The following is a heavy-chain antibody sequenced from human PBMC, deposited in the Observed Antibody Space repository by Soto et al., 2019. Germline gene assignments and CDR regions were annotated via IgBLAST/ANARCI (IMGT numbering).Heavy chain of an antibody. V-gene: IGHV3-73*01. CDR3: TRQTDAVQWLVVPTDYNFDY. J-gene: IGHJ4*02. D-gene: IGHD6-19*01. CDR1: GFTFGGSA. CDR2: IRSKTNSYAT. Sequence: GGSLRLSCAASGFTFGGSAMHWVRQASGKGLEWVGHIRSKTNSYATAYAESVKGRFTISRDDSMNTAYPQMNSLKTEDTAVYFCTRQTDAVQWLVVPTDYNFDYWGQGTLVTVSS.